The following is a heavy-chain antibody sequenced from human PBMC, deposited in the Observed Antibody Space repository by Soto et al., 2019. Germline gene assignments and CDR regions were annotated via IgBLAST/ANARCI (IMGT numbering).Heavy chain of an antibody. Sequence: QVQLVESGGGVVQPGRSLRLSCAASGFTFSSYGMHWVRQAPGKGLEWVAVIWYDGSNKYYADSVKGRLTISRDNSKNTLYLQMNSLRAEDTAVYYCARKAMVPETYYYYYGMDVWGQGTTVTVSS. J-gene: IGHJ6*02. CDR1: GFTFSSYG. V-gene: IGHV3-33*01. CDR3: ARKAMVPETYYYYYGMDV. D-gene: IGHD5-18*01. CDR2: IWYDGSNK.